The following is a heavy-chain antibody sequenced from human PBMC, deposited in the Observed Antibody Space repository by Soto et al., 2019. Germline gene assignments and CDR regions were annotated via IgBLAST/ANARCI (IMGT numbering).Heavy chain of an antibody. D-gene: IGHD3-3*02. J-gene: IGHJ4*02. Sequence: EVQLVESGGGLVKPGGSLRLSCAASGFTFSNAWMSWVRQAPGKGLEWVGLIKTKTDGGTTDYTAPVKGRFTNSRDDSENTLNLQMNNPKTEETGVYYCTTGFHFRGQGTLVTVSS. CDR3: TTGFHF. CDR2: IKTKTDGGTT. CDR1: GFTFSNAW. V-gene: IGHV3-15*01.